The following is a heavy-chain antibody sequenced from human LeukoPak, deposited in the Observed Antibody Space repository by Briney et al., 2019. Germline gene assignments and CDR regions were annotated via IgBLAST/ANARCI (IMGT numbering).Heavy chain of an antibody. Sequence: GGSLRLSCAASGFTVSSNYMSWVRQAPGKGLEWVSVIYSGGSTYYADSVRGRFTISRGNSKNTLYLQMNSLRAEDTAVYYCARSGLWYSSGWFDYWGQGTLVAVSS. J-gene: IGHJ4*02. CDR3: ARSGLWYSSGWFDY. D-gene: IGHD6-19*01. CDR2: IYSGGST. V-gene: IGHV3-53*01. CDR1: GFTVSSNY.